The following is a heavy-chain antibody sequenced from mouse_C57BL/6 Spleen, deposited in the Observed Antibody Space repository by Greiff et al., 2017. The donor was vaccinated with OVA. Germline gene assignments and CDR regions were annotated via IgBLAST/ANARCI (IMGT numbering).Heavy chain of an antibody. CDR3: ARRRDIDYSGSKGYSDV. CDR1: GFSLSTSGMG. J-gene: IGHJ1*03. D-gene: IGHD1-1*01. V-gene: IGHV8-12*01. CDR2: IYWDDDK. Sequence: QVTLKVCGPGILQSSQTLSLTCSFSGFSLSTSGMGVSWIRQPSGKGLEWLAHIYWDDDKRYNPSLKSRLTISKDTSRNQVFLKITSVDTADTATHYCARRRDIDYSGSKGYSDVSGTGTTVTVSS.